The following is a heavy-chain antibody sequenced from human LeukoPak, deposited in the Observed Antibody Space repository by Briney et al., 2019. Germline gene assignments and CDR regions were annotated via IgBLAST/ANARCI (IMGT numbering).Heavy chain of an antibody. Sequence: GGSLRLSCAASGFTFSSYAMHWVRQAPGKGLEWVAFIHYDGSNNYYADSVKGRFTISRDNSKNTLYLQMNSLRAEDTAVYYCARGDYYYGSGSYYPTFDYWGQGTLVTVSS. D-gene: IGHD3-10*01. J-gene: IGHJ4*02. CDR2: IHYDGSNN. V-gene: IGHV3-30*02. CDR3: ARGDYYYGSGSYYPTFDY. CDR1: GFTFSSYA.